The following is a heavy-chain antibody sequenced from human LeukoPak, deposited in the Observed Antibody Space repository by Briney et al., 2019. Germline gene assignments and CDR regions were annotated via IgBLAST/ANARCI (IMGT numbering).Heavy chain of an antibody. Sequence: PPQTLSLTCTVSGASIRSGDYYWSWIRQPPGKGLEWIGYIYDSGSTYYNPSLKSRITISVDTSENRFSLKLSSVTATDTAVYYCARDCSGGSCYGAFDIRGQGTMVTVSS. V-gene: IGHV4-30-4*01. D-gene: IGHD2-15*01. CDR3: ARDCSGGSCYGAFDI. CDR1: GASIRSGDYY. J-gene: IGHJ3*02. CDR2: IYDSGST.